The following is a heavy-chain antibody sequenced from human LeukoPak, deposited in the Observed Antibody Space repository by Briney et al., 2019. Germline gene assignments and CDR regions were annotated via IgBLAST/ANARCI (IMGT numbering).Heavy chain of an antibody. D-gene: IGHD3-3*01. V-gene: IGHV1-46*01. CDR2: INPSGGST. J-gene: IGHJ6*03. CDR1: GYTFTSYY. CDR3: ARDRGEWLPHYYYYYMDV. Sequence: ASVKVSCKASGYTFTSYYMHWVRQAPGQGLEWMGIINPSGGSTSYAQKFQGRVTMTTDTSTSTAYMELRSLRSDDTAVYYCARDRGEWLPHYYYYYMDVWGKGTTVTVSS.